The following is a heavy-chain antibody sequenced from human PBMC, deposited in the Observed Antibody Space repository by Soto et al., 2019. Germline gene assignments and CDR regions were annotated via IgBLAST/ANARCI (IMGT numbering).Heavy chain of an antibody. J-gene: IGHJ4*02. CDR1: GFTFSNYW. CDR3: ARIGYSSSSLDY. D-gene: IGHD6-6*01. CDR2: IKQDGSKI. Sequence: LRLSCAASGFTFSNYWMTWVRQAPGKGLEWVANIKQDGSKIYYVDSVEGRFTISRDNAKNSLYLQINSLRVEDTAVYYCARIGYSSSSLDYWGQGTLVTVSS. V-gene: IGHV3-7*01.